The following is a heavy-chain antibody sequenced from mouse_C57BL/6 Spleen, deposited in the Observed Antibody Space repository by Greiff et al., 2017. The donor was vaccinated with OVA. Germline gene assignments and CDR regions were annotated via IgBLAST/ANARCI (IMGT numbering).Heavy chain of an antibody. J-gene: IGHJ2*01. CDR1: GYAFSSYW. CDR2: IYPGDGDT. V-gene: IGHV1-80*01. D-gene: IGHD2-4*01. CDR3: ARWGYDSLDY. Sequence: VQRVESGAELVKPGASVKISCKASGYAFSSYWMNWVKQRPGKGLEWIGQIYPGDGDTNYNGKFKGKATLTADKSSSTAYMQLSSLTSEDSAVYFCARWGYDSLDYWGQGTTLTVSS.